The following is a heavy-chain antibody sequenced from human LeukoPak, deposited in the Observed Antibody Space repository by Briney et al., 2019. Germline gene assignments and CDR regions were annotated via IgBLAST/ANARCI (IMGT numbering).Heavy chain of an antibody. CDR1: GFTFSSYA. CDR3: ARLRPYCSSTSCSYYYYYMDV. V-gene: IGHV3-23*01. J-gene: IGHJ6*03. CDR2: ISGSGGST. Sequence: GGSLRLSCAASGFTFSSYAMSWVRQAPGKGLEWVSAISGSGGSTYYADSVKGRFTISRDNSKNTLYLQMNSLRAEDTAVYYCARLRPYCSSTSCSYYYYYMDVWGTGTTVTVSS. D-gene: IGHD2-2*01.